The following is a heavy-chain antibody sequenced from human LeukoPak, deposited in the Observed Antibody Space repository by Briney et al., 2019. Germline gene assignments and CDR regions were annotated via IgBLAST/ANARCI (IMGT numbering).Heavy chain of an antibody. V-gene: IGHV3-48*02. J-gene: IGHJ3*02. CDR2: ISGSSSTI. CDR3: ARDRFYAFDI. CDR1: GFTFSTYS. Sequence: GGSLRLSCAASGFTFSTYSMNWVRQAPGKGLEWISYISGSSSTIYYADSMKGRFTISRDNAKNSLYLQMNSLRDEDTAVYFCARDRFYAFDIWAQGTMVTVSS.